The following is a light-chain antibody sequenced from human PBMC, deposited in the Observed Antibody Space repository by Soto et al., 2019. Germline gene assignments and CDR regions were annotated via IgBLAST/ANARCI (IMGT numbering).Light chain of an antibody. V-gene: IGKV3-20*01. J-gene: IGKJ1*01. CDR3: QQYGSSPLT. Sequence: EIVLTQSPGTLSLSPGERATLSCRATQSVSSSYLAWYQQKPGQPPRLLLYGASSRATGIPDRFSGSGSGTNFTLTISRLEAEDFAFYYWQQYGSSPLTFGQGTKLEIK. CDR1: QSVSSSY. CDR2: GAS.